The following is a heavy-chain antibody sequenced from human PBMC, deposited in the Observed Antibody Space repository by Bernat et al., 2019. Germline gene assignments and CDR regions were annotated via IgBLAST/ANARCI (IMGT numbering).Heavy chain of an antibody. CDR3: ARERYYDCWSGYYTGSYFDY. CDR2: IYYSGST. V-gene: IGHV4-59*01. J-gene: IGHJ4*02. D-gene: IGHD3-3*01. CDR1: GGSISSYY. Sequence: QVQLQESGPGLVKPSETLSLTCTVSGGSISSYYWSWIRQPPGKGLEWIGYIYYSGSTNYNPSLNSRVTISVDTSKNQFSLKLSSVTAADTAVYYCARERYYDCWSGYYTGSYFDYWGQGTLVTVSS.